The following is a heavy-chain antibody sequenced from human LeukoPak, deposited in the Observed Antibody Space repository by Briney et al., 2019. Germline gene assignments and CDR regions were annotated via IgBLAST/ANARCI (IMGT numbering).Heavy chain of an antibody. CDR1: GDSISSGRYY. J-gene: IGHJ4*02. V-gene: IGHV4-61*02. D-gene: IGHD2-8*01. CDR2: IYTSGST. Sequence: PSETLSLTCTVSGDSISSGRYYWSWIRQPAGKGLEWIGRIYTSGSTNYNPSLESRVTISVDTSKNQFSLKLSSVTAADTAVYYCARAVTTRYCTNGACSRLDYWGQGTLVTVSS. CDR3: ARAVTTRYCTNGACSRLDY.